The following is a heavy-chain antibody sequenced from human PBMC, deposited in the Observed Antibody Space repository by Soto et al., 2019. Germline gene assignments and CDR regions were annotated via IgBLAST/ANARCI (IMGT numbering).Heavy chain of an antibody. CDR2: TSSDEGLK. D-gene: IGHD2-2*01. V-gene: IGHV3-30-3*01. CDR3: VRDPVVSAPDYFDY. Sequence: QVQLVESGGGVVQPGRSLTLSCGASGFTFSAYVLHWVRQAPGRGLEWVAVTSSDEGLKFYADSVRGRFTISRDNSKSTLFLQMSSLRPDDTAVYYCVRDPVVSAPDYFDYWGRGTLVTVSS. J-gene: IGHJ4*02. CDR1: GFTFSAYV.